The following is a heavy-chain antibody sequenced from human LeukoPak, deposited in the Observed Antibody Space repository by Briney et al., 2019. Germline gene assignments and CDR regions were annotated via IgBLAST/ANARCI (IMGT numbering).Heavy chain of an antibody. Sequence: PSETVSLTCTVSGRSLNSYYSSWLRQPPGKGLEWIGYIYYSGSTNYNPSLKGRVTISVDTSKNQFSLKMYTVTAADTAVYYCSREGHKHDCWGQGVLVTVSS. D-gene: IGHD2-21*01. CDR2: IYYSGST. V-gene: IGHV4-59*12. CDR3: SREGHKHDC. CDR1: GRSLNSYY. J-gene: IGHJ4*02.